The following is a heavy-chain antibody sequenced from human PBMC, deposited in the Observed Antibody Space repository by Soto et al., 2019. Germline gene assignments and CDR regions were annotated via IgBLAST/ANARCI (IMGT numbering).Heavy chain of an antibody. CDR1: GGSISSGGFY. J-gene: IGHJ4*02. CDR2: IYYTGSA. V-gene: IGHV4-31*03. D-gene: IGHD1-26*01. CDR3: ARSIVGGNSRQGLGY. Sequence: SETLSLTCTVSGGSISSGGFYWSWIRRRPGKALEWMGYIYYTGSAFYNPSLNSRLALSVDTSQNQFSLKLSSVTAADTAVYYCARSIVGGNSRQGLGYWGQGTLVTVSS.